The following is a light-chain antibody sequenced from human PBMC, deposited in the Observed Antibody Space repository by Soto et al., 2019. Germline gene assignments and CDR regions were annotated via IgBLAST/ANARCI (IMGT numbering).Light chain of an antibody. J-gene: IGLJ2*01. CDR1: SRDVGSYNL. Sequence: QSALTQPASVSGSPGQSITISCTGTSRDVGSYNLVSWYQQYPGKAPKLMIYEVSNRPSGVSNRFSGSKSGNTASLTISGLQAEDEADYYCSSYTSSTTRVFGGGTKLTVL. V-gene: IGLV2-14*02. CDR2: EVS. CDR3: SSYTSSTTRV.